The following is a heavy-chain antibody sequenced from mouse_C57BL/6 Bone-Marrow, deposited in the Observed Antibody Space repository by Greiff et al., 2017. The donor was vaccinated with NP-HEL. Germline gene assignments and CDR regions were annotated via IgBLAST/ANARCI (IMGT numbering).Heavy chain of an antibody. D-gene: IGHD1-1*01. Sequence: VQLQQSGPELVKPGASVKLSCKASGYSFTDYNLNWVKQSNGKSLEWIGVINPNYGTTSYNQKFKGKATLTVDQSSSTAYMQLNSLTSEDSAVYYCARFTTVVAYYAMDYWGQGTSVTVSS. CDR2: INPNYGTT. CDR3: ARFTTVVAYYAMDY. CDR1: GYSFTDYN. V-gene: IGHV1-39*01. J-gene: IGHJ4*01.